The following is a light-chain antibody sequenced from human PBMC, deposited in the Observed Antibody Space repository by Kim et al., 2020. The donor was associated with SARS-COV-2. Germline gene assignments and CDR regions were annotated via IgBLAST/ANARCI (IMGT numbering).Light chain of an antibody. J-gene: IGKJ2*01. CDR2: GAS. CDR3: QQYHNWPPNT. CDR1: QSVSSN. Sequence: VSPGERATLSCRASQSVSSNVAWYQQKPGQAPRLLIYGASTRATGIPARFSGSGSGTEFTLTISSLQSEDFAVYYCQQYHNWPPNTFGQGTKLEIK. V-gene: IGKV3-15*01.